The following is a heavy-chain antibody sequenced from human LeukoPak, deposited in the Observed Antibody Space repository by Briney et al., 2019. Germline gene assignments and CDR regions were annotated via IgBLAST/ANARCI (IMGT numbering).Heavy chain of an antibody. D-gene: IGHD6-13*01. CDR1: GFTFSSYS. CDR3: VSSSWSSYWFDP. J-gene: IGHJ5*02. V-gene: IGHV3-48*01. Sequence: GGSLRLSCAASGFTFSSYSMNWVRQAPGKGLEWVSYISSSSTIYYADSVKGRFTISRDNAKNSLYLQMNSLRAEDTAVYYCVSSSWSSYWFDPWGQGTLVTVSS. CDR2: ISSSSTI.